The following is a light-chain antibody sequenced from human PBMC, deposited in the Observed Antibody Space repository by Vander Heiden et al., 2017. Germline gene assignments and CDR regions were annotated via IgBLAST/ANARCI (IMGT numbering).Light chain of an antibody. CDR2: AAS. CDR1: QSISTY. J-gene: IGKJ3*01. V-gene: IGKV1-39*01. CDR3: QQSYSTPRT. Sequence: DIQMTQSPSPLSASVGDRITIACRASQSISTYLNWYQQKPGRAPKLLLYAASSLQSGVPSRFSGSGSGTDFTLTISSLQPEDFATYYCQQSYSTPRTFGPGTRVDIK.